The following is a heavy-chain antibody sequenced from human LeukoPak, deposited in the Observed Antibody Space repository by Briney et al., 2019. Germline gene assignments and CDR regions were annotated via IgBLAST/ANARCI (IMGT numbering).Heavy chain of an antibody. CDR1: GFIFTDHW. V-gene: IGHV3-7*01. Sequence: PGGSLRLSCVASGFIFTDHWMSWVRQAPGKGLDWVANIKEDESAKFYADSVRGRFTISRDNAENSVYLEMNNLRVEDTAVYYCARAVDVADYWGRGTLVTVSS. D-gene: IGHD3-16*01. J-gene: IGHJ4*02. CDR3: ARAVDVADY. CDR2: IKEDESAK.